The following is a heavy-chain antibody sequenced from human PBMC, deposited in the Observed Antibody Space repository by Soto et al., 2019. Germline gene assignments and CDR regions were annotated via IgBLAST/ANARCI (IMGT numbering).Heavy chain of an antibody. CDR1: GFTFDDYT. V-gene: IGHV3-43*01. CDR2: ISWDGGST. Sequence: VGSLRLSCAASGFTFDDYTMHWVRQAPGKGLEWVSLISWDGGSTYYADSVKGRFTISRDNSKNSLYLQMNSLRTEDTALYYCAKDNGQYYYYGMDVWGQGTTVTVSS. J-gene: IGHJ6*02. CDR3: AKDNGQYYYYGMDV.